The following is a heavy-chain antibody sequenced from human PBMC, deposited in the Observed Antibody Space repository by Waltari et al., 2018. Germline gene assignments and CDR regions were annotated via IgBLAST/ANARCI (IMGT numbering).Heavy chain of an antibody. Sequence: QVQLVQSGAEVKKPGSSVKVSCKASGGTFSSYAISWVRQAPGQGLEWMGRINPILGAANCAQKIQRRVTITADKSTSTAYMGLSSLGSEDTAVYYCARDPSYGGNGGSDVWGEGTTVTVSS. V-gene: IGHV1-69*08. J-gene: IGHJ6*04. D-gene: IGHD2-15*01. CDR1: GGTFSSYA. CDR2: INPILGAA. CDR3: ARDPSYGGNGGSDV.